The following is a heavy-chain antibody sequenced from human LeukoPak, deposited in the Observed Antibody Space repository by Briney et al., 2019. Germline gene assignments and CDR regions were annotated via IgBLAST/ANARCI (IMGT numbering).Heavy chain of an antibody. Sequence: GRSLRLSCAASGFTFDDYAMHWVRQAPGKGLEWVSGISWNSGSIGYADSVKGRFPISRDNAKNSLYLQMNSLRAEDTALYYCAKGYCSSTSCYHFDYWGQGTLVTVSS. J-gene: IGHJ4*02. V-gene: IGHV3-9*01. CDR1: GFTFDDYA. CDR2: ISWNSGSI. D-gene: IGHD2-2*01. CDR3: AKGYCSSTSCYHFDY.